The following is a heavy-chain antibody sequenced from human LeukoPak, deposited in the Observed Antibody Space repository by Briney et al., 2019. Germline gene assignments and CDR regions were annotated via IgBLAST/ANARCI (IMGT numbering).Heavy chain of an antibody. CDR2: IRYDGSNK. CDR1: GFTFSSYG. CDR3: VNHGSYDY. J-gene: IGHJ4*02. Sequence: GGSLRLSCAASGFTFSSYGMHWVRQAPGKGLEWVAFIRYDGSNKYYADSVKGRFTISRDNPKNTLYLQMNSLRAEDTAVYYCVNHGSYDYWGQGTLVTVSS. V-gene: IGHV3-30*02.